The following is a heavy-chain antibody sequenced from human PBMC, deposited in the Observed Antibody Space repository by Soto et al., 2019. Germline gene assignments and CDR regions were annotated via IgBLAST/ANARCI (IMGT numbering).Heavy chain of an antibody. D-gene: IGHD6-13*01. V-gene: IGHV3-21*01. CDR3: ARDGIAAAGLFDY. Sequence: GGSLRLSCAASGFTFSSYSMNWVRRAPGKGLEWVSSISSSSSYIYYADSVKGRFTISRDNAKNSLYLQMSSLRAEDTAVYYCARDGIAAAGLFDYWGQGTLVTVSS. CDR2: ISSSSSYI. J-gene: IGHJ4*02. CDR1: GFTFSSYS.